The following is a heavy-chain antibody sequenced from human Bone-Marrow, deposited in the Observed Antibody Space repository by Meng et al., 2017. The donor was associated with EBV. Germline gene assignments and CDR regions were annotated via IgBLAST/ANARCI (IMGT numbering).Heavy chain of an antibody. CDR2: LIPMLGAK. CDR1: GGKFNSDD. CDR3: ASESGRGYTPDY. V-gene: IGHV1-69*06. Sequence: EQCGEGRKHGASVKVSSKNAGGKFNSDDSSWWRQDPGQGLEGMGGLIPMLGAKKIEQKFQDRVTIIADKSTSTHYMELRSMRSDDTAVYYCASESGRGYTPDYWGRGTLVTVSS. D-gene: IGHD3-10*01. J-gene: IGHJ4*02.